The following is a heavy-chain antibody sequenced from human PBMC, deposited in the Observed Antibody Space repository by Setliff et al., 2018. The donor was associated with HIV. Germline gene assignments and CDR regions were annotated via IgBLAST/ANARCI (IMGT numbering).Heavy chain of an antibody. Sequence: SETLSLTCTVSGPSINIHYWSWIRQSPGKGFEWIGYIYSTGSTNYDPSLQSRVTISMVASRNQFSLKVTSVTAADTAVYYCAKGAGFYGDYTFDHWGQGRQVTVS. CDR1: GPSINIHY. J-gene: IGHJ4*02. CDR2: IYSTGST. D-gene: IGHD4-17*01. V-gene: IGHV4-59*11. CDR3: AKGAGFYGDYTFDH.